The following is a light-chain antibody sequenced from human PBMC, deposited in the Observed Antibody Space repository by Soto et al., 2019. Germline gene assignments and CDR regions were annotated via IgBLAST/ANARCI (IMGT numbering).Light chain of an antibody. Sequence: DIHMTQSPSTLSASLFYIVTLTFRASQNIRNWLAWYQQKPGKAPNPLIYDASSLKSGVPARFSGSGSGTEFTLTISSLQPDDFATYYCQQYNTYSTFGQGTRLEIK. J-gene: IGKJ5*01. CDR3: QQYNTYST. CDR2: DAS. V-gene: IGKV1-5*01. CDR1: QNIRNW.